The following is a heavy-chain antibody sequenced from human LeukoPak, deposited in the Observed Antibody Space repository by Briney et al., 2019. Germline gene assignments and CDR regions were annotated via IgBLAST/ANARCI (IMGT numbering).Heavy chain of an antibody. CDR1: GYTFTSYY. CDR2: INPNSGGT. V-gene: IGHV1-2*02. D-gene: IGHD3-3*01. Sequence: ASVTVSFKASGYTFTSYYMHWVRQAPGQGLEWMGWINPNSGGTNYAQKFQGRVTMTRDTSISTAYMELSRLRSDDTAVYYCARAVSLNYDFWSGYESWGQGTLVTVSS. CDR3: ARAVSLNYDFWSGYES. J-gene: IGHJ4*02.